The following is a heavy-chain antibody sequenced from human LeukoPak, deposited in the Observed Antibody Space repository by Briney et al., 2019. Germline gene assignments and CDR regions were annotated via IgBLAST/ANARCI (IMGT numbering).Heavy chain of an antibody. CDR3: AKDRGSGWYAWFDP. J-gene: IGHJ5*02. Sequence: GGSLRLSCAASGFTFSSYGMHWVRQAPGKGLEWVAVISYDGGNKYYADSVKGRFTISRDNSKNTLYLQMNSLRAEDTAVYYCAKDRGSGWYAWFDPWGQGTLVTVSS. CDR1: GFTFSSYG. CDR2: ISYDGGNK. D-gene: IGHD6-19*01. V-gene: IGHV3-30*18.